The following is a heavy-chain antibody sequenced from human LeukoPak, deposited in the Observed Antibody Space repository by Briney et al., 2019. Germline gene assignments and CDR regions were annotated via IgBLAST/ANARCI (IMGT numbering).Heavy chain of an antibody. CDR2: IYWADDK. CDR1: GFSLSTSVVG. V-gene: IGHV2-5*02. Sequence: SGPTLVNPTQTLTLTCTFCGFSLSTSVVGVVWILQPPGKALEWLALIYWADDKRYSPSLKSRLTITKDTSKHQVVLTMTNMDPVDTATYSCAHSGIQLWPRSYYFDYWGQGTLVTVSS. CDR3: AHSGIQLWPRSYYFDY. J-gene: IGHJ4*02. D-gene: IGHD5-18*01.